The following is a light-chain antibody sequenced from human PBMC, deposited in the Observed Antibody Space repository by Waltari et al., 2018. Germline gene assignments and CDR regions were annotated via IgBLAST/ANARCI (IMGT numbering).Light chain of an antibody. CDR3: QQRSDWLT. J-gene: IGKJ4*01. Sequence: EVVLPQSPALLSLSPGERATLPCRASQSVRTFVAWYQQKPGQAPRLLIYDASNRATGIPARFSGSGSGTDFTLTISSLEPEDFAVYYCQQRSDWLTFGGGTRVEIK. CDR1: QSVRTF. CDR2: DAS. V-gene: IGKV3-11*01.